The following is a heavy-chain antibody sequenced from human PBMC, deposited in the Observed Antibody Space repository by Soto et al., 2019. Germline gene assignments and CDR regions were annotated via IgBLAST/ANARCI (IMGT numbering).Heavy chain of an antibody. J-gene: IGHJ4*02. V-gene: IGHV3-23*01. CDR2: ISGSGGST. CDR1: GFTFSSYA. Sequence: GGSLRLSCAASGFTFSSYAMSWVRQAPGKGLEWVSAISGSGGSTYYADSVKGRFTISRDNSKNTLYLQMNSLRAEDTDVYFCAKDSGYYDSSGYYYDYWGQGTLVTVSS. D-gene: IGHD3-22*01. CDR3: AKDSGYYDSSGYYYDY.